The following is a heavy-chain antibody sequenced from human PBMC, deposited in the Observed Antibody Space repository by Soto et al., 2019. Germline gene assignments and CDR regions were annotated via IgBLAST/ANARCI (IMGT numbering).Heavy chain of an antibody. CDR3: ARNRIRVWFGELSYFDP. CDR2: INHSGST. CDR1: GGSISSSGYY. Sequence: TSETLSLTCTVSGGSISSSGYYWSWIRQPPGKGLEWIGEINHSGSTNYNPSLKSRVTISVDTSKNQFSLKLSSVTAADTAVYYCARNRIRVWFGELSYFDPRGQGTLVTVSS. J-gene: IGHJ5*02. D-gene: IGHD3-10*01. V-gene: IGHV4-39*07.